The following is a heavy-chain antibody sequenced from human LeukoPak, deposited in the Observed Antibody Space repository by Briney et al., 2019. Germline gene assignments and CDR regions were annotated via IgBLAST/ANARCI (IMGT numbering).Heavy chain of an antibody. CDR1: GFTFSSYA. CDR2: ISGSGGST. Sequence: GGSLRLSCAASGFTFSSYAMSWVRQTPGKGLEWVSAISGSGGSTYYADSVKGRFTISRDNSKNTLYLQMNSLRAEDTAVYYCASRGFGVPKVDYWGQGTLVTVSS. CDR3: ASRGFGVPKVDY. J-gene: IGHJ4*02. D-gene: IGHD3-3*01. V-gene: IGHV3-23*01.